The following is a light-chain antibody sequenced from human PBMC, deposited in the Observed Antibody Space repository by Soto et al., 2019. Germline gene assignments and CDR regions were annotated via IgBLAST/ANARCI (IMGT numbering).Light chain of an antibody. Sequence: EIVLTQSPGTLSLSPGERATLSCRASQTLSSGYLAWYQQKPGQAPRLLIYGASTRATGIPARFSGSGSGTEFTPTISSLQSEDFAVYYCQQYNNWPRTFGQGTKVDIK. CDR2: GAS. J-gene: IGKJ1*01. V-gene: IGKV3-15*01. CDR1: QTLSSGY. CDR3: QQYNNWPRT.